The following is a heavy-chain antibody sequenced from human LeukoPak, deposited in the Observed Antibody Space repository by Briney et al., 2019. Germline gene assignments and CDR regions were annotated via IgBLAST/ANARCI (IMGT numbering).Heavy chain of an antibody. CDR1: GVTVSSIY. J-gene: IGHJ4*02. Sequence: PGGSLRLSCAASGVTVSSIYMSWVRQAPGKGLEWVSVIYSGGSTYYADSVKGRFTISRDSSKNTLYLQMNSLRAEDTAVYYCARDPPYSSGWNYYFDYWGQGTLVTVSS. CDR2: IYSGGST. CDR3: ARDPPYSSGWNYYFDY. D-gene: IGHD6-19*01. V-gene: IGHV3-66*01.